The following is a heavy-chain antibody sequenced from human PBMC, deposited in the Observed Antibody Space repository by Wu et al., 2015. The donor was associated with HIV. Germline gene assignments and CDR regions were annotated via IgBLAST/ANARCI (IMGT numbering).Heavy chain of an antibody. V-gene: IGHV1-18*01. Sequence: QVQLVQSGAEVKKPGASVKVSCKASGYTFTSYGISWVRQAPGQGLEWMGWISAYNGNTNYAQKLQGRVTMTTDTSTSTAYMELRSLRSDDTAVYYCARDRCSSTSCLMPYYYYYMDVWGKGTTVTVSS. CDR2: ISAYNGNT. CDR3: ARDRCSSTSCLMPYYYYYMDV. CDR1: GYTFTSYG. J-gene: IGHJ6*03. D-gene: IGHD2-2*01.